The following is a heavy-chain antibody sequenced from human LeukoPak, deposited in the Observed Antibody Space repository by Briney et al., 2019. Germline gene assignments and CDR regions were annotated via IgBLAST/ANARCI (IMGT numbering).Heavy chain of an antibody. D-gene: IGHD6-25*01. J-gene: IGHJ3*02. CDR2: IYNSGST. CDR1: GGSISSYY. CDR3: ARSAIDAFDI. V-gene: IGHV4-59*08. Sequence: PSETLSLTCTVSGGSISSYYWSWIRQPPGKGLECIGYIYNSGSTNYNPSLRSRVSISVDTSKNQFSLKLSSVTAADTAVYYCARSAIDAFDIWGQGTMVTVSS.